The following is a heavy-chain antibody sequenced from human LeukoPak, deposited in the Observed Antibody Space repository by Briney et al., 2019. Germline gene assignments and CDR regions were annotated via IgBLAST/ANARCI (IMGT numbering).Heavy chain of an antibody. CDR1: GFTFSRYW. CDR2: INEDGSEK. CDR3: ARVPATVKADY. D-gene: IGHD4-17*01. V-gene: IGHV3-7*04. Sequence: GGSLRLSCAASGFTFSRYWMTWVRQAPGKGLEWVANINEDGSEKYYVESVKGRFTISRDNAKNSLFLQMSTLSAEDTAVYYCARVPATVKADYWGQGTLVTVSS. J-gene: IGHJ4*02.